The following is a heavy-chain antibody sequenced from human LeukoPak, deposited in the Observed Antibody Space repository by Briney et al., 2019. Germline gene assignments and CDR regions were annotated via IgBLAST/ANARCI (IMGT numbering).Heavy chain of an antibody. J-gene: IGHJ5*02. Sequence: ASVKVSCKASGHTFTCYYMHWVRQAPGQGLEWMGWINANSGDTNYAQKFQGRVTMTRDTSISTAYMELSRLRSDDTAVYYCARGPHIVVVVAATLSWFDPWGQGTLVTVSS. CDR1: GHTFTCYY. V-gene: IGHV1-2*02. CDR3: ARGPHIVVVVAATLSWFDP. CDR2: INANSGDT. D-gene: IGHD2-15*01.